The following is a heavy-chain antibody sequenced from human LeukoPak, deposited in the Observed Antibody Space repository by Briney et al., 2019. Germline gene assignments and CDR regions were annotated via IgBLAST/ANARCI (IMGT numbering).Heavy chain of an antibody. D-gene: IGHD4-17*01. Sequence: PGRSLRLSCAASGFTFSSYGMHWVRQAPGKGLEWVAVIRYDGSNKYYADSVKGRFTISRDNSKNTLYLQMNSLRAEDTAVYYCATLHSHDYGEMGHYYYYYYMDVWGKGTTVTISS. CDR2: IRYDGSNK. V-gene: IGHV3-33*08. CDR3: ATLHSHDYGEMGHYYYYYYMDV. CDR1: GFTFSSYG. J-gene: IGHJ6*03.